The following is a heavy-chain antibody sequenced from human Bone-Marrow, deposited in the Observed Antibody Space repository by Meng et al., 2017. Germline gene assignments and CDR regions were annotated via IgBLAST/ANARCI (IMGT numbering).Heavy chain of an antibody. CDR2: ISRSGTTM. CDR1: GFKVSDFE. CDR3: ASLLITMIVVVSPYDAFDI. J-gene: IGHJ3*02. V-gene: IGHV3-48*03. Sequence: GESLKISCEASGFKVSDFEMNWVRQAPGKGLEWVSYISRSGTTMYYPDSVKGRFTISRDNAKNSLYLQMNSLRAEDTAVYHCASLLITMIVVVSPYDAFDIWGQGTMVTVSS. D-gene: IGHD3-22*01.